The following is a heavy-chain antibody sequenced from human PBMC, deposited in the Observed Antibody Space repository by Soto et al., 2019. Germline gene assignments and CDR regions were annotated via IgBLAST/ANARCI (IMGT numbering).Heavy chain of an antibody. J-gene: IGHJ4*02. CDR1: GFSFSSYS. Sequence: EVQLVESGGGLVKPGGSLRLSCAASGFSFSSYSMNWVRQAPGKGLEWVSSISIRSSYIYYADSVKGRFTISRDNAKNSLYLHMNSLRAEDTDVYYCARDRASSGWYGRDFDYVGQGTLVTVSS. V-gene: IGHV3-21*01. CDR3: ARDRASSGWYGRDFDY. D-gene: IGHD6-19*01. CDR2: ISIRSSYI.